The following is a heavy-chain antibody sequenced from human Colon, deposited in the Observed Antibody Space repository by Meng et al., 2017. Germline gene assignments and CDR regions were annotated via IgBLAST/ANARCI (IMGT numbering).Heavy chain of an antibody. J-gene: IGHJ4*02. Sequence: GGSLRLSCAASGFTFSSYAMHWVRQAPGKGLEWVAVISYDGSNKYYADSVKGRFTISRDNSKNTLYLQMNSLRAEDTAVYYCARVPQRSYYYGSGSFWYYWGQGTLVTSPQ. CDR3: ARVPQRSYYYGSGSFWYY. CDR1: GFTFSSYA. V-gene: IGHV3-30*04. CDR2: ISYDGSNK. D-gene: IGHD3-10*01.